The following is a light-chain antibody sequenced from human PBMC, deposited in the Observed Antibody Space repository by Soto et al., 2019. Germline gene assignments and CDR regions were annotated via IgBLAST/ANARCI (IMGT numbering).Light chain of an antibody. CDR2: ATS. J-gene: IGKJ4*01. CDR3: QNYNSAPLT. CDR1: QDISNS. Sequence: DIQMTQSPSSLSASVGDRVTITCRASQDISNSLSWYQQKPGKVPKVLIYATSILQSGVRARFSVSGSGTYSTLTISSLQPDDVATYYCQNYNSAPLTFGGGPKVQI. V-gene: IGKV1-27*01.